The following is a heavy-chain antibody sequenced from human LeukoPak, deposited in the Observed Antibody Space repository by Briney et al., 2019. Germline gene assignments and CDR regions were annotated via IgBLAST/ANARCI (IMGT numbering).Heavy chain of an antibody. Sequence: PSETLSLTCAVYGGSFSGYYWSWIRQPPGKGLEWIGEINHSGSTNYNPSLKSRVTISVDTSKNQFSLKLSSVTAADTAVYYCARAPRRTSDRKYWFDPWGQGTLVTVSS. CDR3: ARAPRRTSDRKYWFDP. CDR2: INHSGST. J-gene: IGHJ5*02. CDR1: GGSFSGYY. V-gene: IGHV4-34*01. D-gene: IGHD2-21*02.